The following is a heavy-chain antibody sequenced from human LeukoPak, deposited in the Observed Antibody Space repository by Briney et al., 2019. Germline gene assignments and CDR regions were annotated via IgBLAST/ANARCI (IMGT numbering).Heavy chain of an antibody. CDR1: GGSISSNSYY. Sequence: SETLSLTCTVSGGSISSNSYYWGWIRQPPGKGLEWIGSIYYSGSTYYNPSLKSRVTISVDTSKNQFSLKLSSVTAADTAVYYCARDIVLMVYAPPPFWFDPWGQGTLVTVSS. CDR3: ARDIVLMVYAPPPFWFDP. D-gene: IGHD2-8*01. V-gene: IGHV4-39*02. J-gene: IGHJ5*02. CDR2: IYYSGST.